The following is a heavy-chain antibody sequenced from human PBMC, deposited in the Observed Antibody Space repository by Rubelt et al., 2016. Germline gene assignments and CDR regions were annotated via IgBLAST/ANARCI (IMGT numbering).Heavy chain of an antibody. D-gene: IGHD6-6*01. CDR2: ISSSSSTI. CDR3: ARDRSDSSAATDY. V-gene: IGHV3-48*01. J-gene: IGHJ4*02. Sequence: RGKGLEWVSYISSSSSTIYYADSVKGRFTISRDNSKNTLYLQMNSLRVEDTAVYYCARDRSDSSAATDYWGQGTLVTVSS.